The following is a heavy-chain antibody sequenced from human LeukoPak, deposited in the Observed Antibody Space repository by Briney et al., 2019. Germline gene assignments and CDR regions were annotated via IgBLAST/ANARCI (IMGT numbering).Heavy chain of an antibody. D-gene: IGHD3-22*01. Sequence: SETLSLTCTVSGGSISSGGSYWSWIRQHPGKGLEWIGYIYYSGSTHYNPSLKSRVTISVDTSKNQFSLKLSSVTAADTAVYYCARVNRRWLLPFDYWGQGTLVTVSS. J-gene: IGHJ4*02. CDR1: GGSISSGGSY. CDR2: IYYSGST. V-gene: IGHV4-31*03. CDR3: ARVNRRWLLPFDY.